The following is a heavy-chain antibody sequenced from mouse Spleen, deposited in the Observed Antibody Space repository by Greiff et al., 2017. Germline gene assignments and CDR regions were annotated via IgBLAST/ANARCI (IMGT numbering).Heavy chain of an antibody. CDR3: ASYGSRYYYAMDY. J-gene: IGHJ4*01. CDR1: GYTFTSYW. V-gene: IGHV1-55*01. D-gene: IGHD1-1*01. Sequence: QVQLQQPGAELVQPGASVKMSCKASGYTFTSYWITWVKQRPGQGLEWIGDIYPGSGSTNYHEKFKSKATLTVDTSSSTAYMQLSSLTSEDSAVYYCASYGSRYYYAMDYWGQGTSVTVSS. CDR2: IYPGSGST.